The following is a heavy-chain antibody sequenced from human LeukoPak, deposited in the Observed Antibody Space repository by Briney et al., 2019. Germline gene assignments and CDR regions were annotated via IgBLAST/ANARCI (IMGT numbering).Heavy chain of an antibody. Sequence: PSETLSLTCTVSGGSISSYYWSWIRQPPGKDLEWIGYIYYSGSTYYNPSLKSRVTISVDTSKNQFSLKLSSVTAADTAVYYCARDGADYDAFDIWGQGTMVTVSS. CDR3: ARDGADYDAFDI. J-gene: IGHJ3*02. CDR1: GGSISSYY. D-gene: IGHD3-16*01. V-gene: IGHV4-59*12. CDR2: IYYSGST.